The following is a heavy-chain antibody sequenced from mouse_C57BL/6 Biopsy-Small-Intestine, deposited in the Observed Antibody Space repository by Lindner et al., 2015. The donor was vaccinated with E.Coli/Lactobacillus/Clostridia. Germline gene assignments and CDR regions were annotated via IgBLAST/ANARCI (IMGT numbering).Heavy chain of an antibody. D-gene: IGHD5-2*01. CDR2: IYPNNGGT. CDR3: ARVEYPYWYFDV. CDR1: GYSFTDYN. J-gene: IGHJ1*01. V-gene: IGHV1-34*02. Sequence: VQLQESGPELVKPGASVKISCKASGYSFTDYNMDWVKQSHGKRLEWIGYIYPNNGGTGYNQKFKSKATLTVDKSSSTAYMELHSLTSEDSAVYYCARVEYPYWYFDVWGAGTTVTVSS.